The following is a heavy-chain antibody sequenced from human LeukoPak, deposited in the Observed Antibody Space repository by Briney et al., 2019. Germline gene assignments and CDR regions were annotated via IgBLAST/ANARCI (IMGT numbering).Heavy chain of an antibody. CDR3: AKSWRSYDSSSAYYAFDI. J-gene: IGHJ3*02. D-gene: IGHD3-22*01. Sequence: PGGSLRLSCAASGFTFRFSSYAMSWVRQAPGRGLEGVSSIAASTNHAESVQGRFTISRDNSKNTLYLQMNSLRAEDTAVYYCAKSWRSYDSSSAYYAFDIWGQGTMVTVSA. CDR2: IAAST. V-gene: IGHV3-23*01. CDR1: GFTFRFSSYA.